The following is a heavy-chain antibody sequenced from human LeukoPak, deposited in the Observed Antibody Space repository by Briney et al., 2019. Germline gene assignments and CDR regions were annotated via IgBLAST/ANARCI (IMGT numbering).Heavy chain of an antibody. CDR1: GVSISSSSYY. CDR3: ARKYCSSTSCSLFDY. Sequence: SQTLSLSCTVSGVSISSSSYYWEWICQPPGNRLGWIGSIYYSESTYYNPSLKSRVSISVDASKNQFSLKLSSVTAADTAVYYCARKYCSSTSCSLFDYWGQGTLVTVSS. D-gene: IGHD2-2*01. CDR2: IYYSEST. J-gene: IGHJ4*02. V-gene: IGHV4-39*01.